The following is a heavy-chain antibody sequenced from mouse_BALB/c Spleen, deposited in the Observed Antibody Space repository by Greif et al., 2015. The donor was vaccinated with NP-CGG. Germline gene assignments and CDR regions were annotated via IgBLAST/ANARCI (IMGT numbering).Heavy chain of an antibody. CDR2: IRNKANGYTT. J-gene: IGHJ4*01. CDR3: ARGAYYRYDAAMDY. D-gene: IGHD2-14*01. V-gene: IGHV7-3*02. Sequence: EVQLQESGGGLVQPGGSLRLSCATSGFTFTDYYMSWVRQPPGKALEWLGFIRNKANGYTTEYSASVKGRFTISRDNSESILYLQMNNLRAEDSATYYCARGAYYRYDAAMDYWGQGTSVTVSS. CDR1: GFTFTDYY.